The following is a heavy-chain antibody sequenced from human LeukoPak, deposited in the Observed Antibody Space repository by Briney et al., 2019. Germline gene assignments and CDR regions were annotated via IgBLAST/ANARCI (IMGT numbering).Heavy chain of an antibody. Sequence: ASVKVSCKASGYTFTSYYMHWVRQAPGQGLEWVGIINPSGGSTSYAQKFQGRVTMTRDTSTSTVYMELSSLRSENTAVYYCARDDDYGGNSAGFDYWGQGTLVTVSS. D-gene: IGHD4-23*01. CDR3: ARDDDYGGNSAGFDY. CDR1: GYTFTSYY. CDR2: INPSGGST. V-gene: IGHV1-46*01. J-gene: IGHJ4*02.